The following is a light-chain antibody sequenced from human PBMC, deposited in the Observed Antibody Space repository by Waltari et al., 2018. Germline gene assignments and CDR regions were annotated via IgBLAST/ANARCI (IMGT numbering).Light chain of an antibody. CDR3: AAWDDTLSAVM. CDR2: KTE. Sequence: QSVLTQPPSASGTPGQRVTISCSGSRSNIEINYVYWYQQLPGAAPKLLISKTEQRPSGVPDRFSASKAGTSASLVISGLRSEDEADYYCAAWDDTLSAVMFGGGTTMTVL. CDR1: RSNIEINY. V-gene: IGLV1-47*01. J-gene: IGLJ3*02.